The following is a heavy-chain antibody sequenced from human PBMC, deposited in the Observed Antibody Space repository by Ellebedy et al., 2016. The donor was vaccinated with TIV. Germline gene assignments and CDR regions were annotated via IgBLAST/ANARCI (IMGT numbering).Heavy chain of an antibody. J-gene: IGHJ6*03. Sequence: SETLSLXXTVSGGSISSYYWSWIRQHPGKGLEWIGYIYYSGSTNYNPSLKSRVTISVDTSKNQFSLKLSSVTAADTAVYYCARGYPITIFDYYMDVWGKGTTVTVSS. V-gene: IGHV4-59*01. CDR3: ARGYPITIFDYYMDV. D-gene: IGHD3-3*01. CDR2: IYYSGST. CDR1: GGSISSYY.